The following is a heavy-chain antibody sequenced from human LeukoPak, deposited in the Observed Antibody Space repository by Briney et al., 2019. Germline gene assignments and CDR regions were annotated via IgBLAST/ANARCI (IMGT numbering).Heavy chain of an antibody. Sequence: LVKVSCKASGGTFSSYAISWVRQAPGQGLEWMGRIIPIFGIANYAQKFQGRVTITADKSTSTAYMELSSLRSEDTAVYYCARDEYGINWFDPWGQGTLVTVSS. CDR2: IIPIFGIA. J-gene: IGHJ5*02. CDR3: ARDEYGINWFDP. CDR1: GGTFSSYA. V-gene: IGHV1-69*04. D-gene: IGHD4/OR15-4a*01.